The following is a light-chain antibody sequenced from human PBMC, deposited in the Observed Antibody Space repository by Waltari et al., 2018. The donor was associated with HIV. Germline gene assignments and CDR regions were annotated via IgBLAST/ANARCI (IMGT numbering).Light chain of an antibody. CDR2: STS. CDR3: LLYDGGAQLV. Sequence: QTVVTQEPSLTVSPVGTVTRTCAASTGTVNRVHYTNWFQQNPGQTPRALIYSTSNKQPWTPARFSGSLLGGKAALRLSGVQPEDEAEYYCLLYDGGAQLVFGGGTRLTVL. V-gene: IGLV7-43*01. J-gene: IGLJ3*02. CDR1: TGTVNRVHY.